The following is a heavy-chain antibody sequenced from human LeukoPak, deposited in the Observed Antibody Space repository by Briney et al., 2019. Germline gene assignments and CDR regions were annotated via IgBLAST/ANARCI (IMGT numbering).Heavy chain of an antibody. D-gene: IGHD2-15*01. CDR1: GGTFSSYA. Sequence: SVKVSCKASGGTFSSYAISWVRQAPGQGLEWMGGIIPIFGTANYAQKFQGRVTITADEPTSTAYMELSSLRSEDTAVYYCARVGCSGGSCWYYFDYWGQGTLVTVSS. CDR2: IIPIFGTA. CDR3: ARVGCSGGSCWYYFDY. J-gene: IGHJ4*02. V-gene: IGHV1-69*13.